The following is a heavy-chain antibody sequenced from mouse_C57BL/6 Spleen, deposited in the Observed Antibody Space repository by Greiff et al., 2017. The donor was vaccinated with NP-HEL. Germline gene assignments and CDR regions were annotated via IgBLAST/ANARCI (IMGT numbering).Heavy chain of an antibody. CDR1: GYTFTSYW. D-gene: IGHD2-5*01. CDR3: ARTSNGDYYFDY. J-gene: IGHJ2*01. Sequence: VKLQQPGAELVMPGASVKLSCKASGYTFTSYWMHWVKQRPGQGLEWIGEIDPSDSYTNYNQKFKGKSTLTVDKSSSTAYMQLSSLTSEDSAVYYCARTSNGDYYFDYWGQGTTLTVSS. CDR2: IDPSDSYT. V-gene: IGHV1-69*01.